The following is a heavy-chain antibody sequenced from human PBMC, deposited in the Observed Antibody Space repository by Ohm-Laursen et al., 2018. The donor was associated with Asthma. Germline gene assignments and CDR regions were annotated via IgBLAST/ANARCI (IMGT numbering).Heavy chain of an antibody. CDR1: GFTFSSYA. V-gene: IGHV3-23*01. Sequence: SLRLSCSAPGFTFSSYAMSWVRQAPGKGLEWVSVISANGVSSYYADSVKGRFTISRDNSKNTLYLQMNSLRAEDTAVYYCARGDYYDSSGYYNYWGQGTLVTVSS. CDR2: ISANGVSS. J-gene: IGHJ4*02. D-gene: IGHD3-22*01. CDR3: ARGDYYDSSGYYNY.